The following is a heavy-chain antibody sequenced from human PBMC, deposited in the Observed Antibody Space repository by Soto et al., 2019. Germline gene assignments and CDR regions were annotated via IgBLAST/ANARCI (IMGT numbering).Heavy chain of an antibody. CDR1: GGSISSGGYY. D-gene: IGHD4-17*01. CDR3: ARYRDTVTTPNYYFDY. V-gene: IGHV4-31*03. J-gene: IGHJ4*02. CDR2: IYYSGST. Sequence: QVQLQESGPGLVKPSQTLSLTCTVSGGSISSGGYYWSWIRQHPGKGLEWIGYIYYSGSTYYNPSLKSRVTISVDTSKNQFSRKLSSVTAADTAVYYCARYRDTVTTPNYYFDYWGQGTLVTVSS.